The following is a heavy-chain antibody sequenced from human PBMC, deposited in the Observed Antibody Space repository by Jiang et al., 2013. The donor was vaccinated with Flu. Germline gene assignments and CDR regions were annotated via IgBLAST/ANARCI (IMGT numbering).Heavy chain of an antibody. J-gene: IGHJ4*02. CDR3: ARHRTLEGATLGAFDL. Sequence: LLKPSETLSLTCTVSGASIGDAYWSWIRQPPGKGLEWIGYSHSSGSTDFSPSLKSRVNLSLDTSKAQFSLNVISVTAADTAVYYCARHRTLEGATLGAFDLWGQGTLVTVSS. D-gene: IGHD1-26*01. CDR1: GASIGDAY. CDR2: SHSSGST. V-gene: IGHV4-59*08.